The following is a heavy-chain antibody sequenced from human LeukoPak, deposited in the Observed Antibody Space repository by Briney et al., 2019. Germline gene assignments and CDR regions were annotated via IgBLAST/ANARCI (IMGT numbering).Heavy chain of an antibody. Sequence: PSQTLSLTCTLSGGSLSSGSYYWSWIRQPAGRGLEWLGRMYTSGSTNYNHSLKSRVTISVDTSKNQFCLKLISVSAADTAVYYCARAENYGSGRGNWFDPWGQGTLVTVSS. J-gene: IGHJ5*02. CDR3: ARAENYGSGRGNWFDP. CDR2: MYTSGST. V-gene: IGHV4-61*02. D-gene: IGHD3-10*01. CDR1: GGSLSSGSYY.